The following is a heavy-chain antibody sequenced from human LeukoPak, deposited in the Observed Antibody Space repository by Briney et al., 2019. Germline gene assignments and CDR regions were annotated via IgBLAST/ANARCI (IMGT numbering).Heavy chain of an antibody. J-gene: IGHJ4*02. Sequence: PSETLSLTCAVYGGSFSGYYWSWIRQHPGKGLEWIGYIYYSGSTYYNPSLRSRVTISVDTSKNLFSLKLSSVTAADTAVYYCARGLIAAAGRNFDYWGQGTLVTASS. CDR3: ARGLIAAAGRNFDY. D-gene: IGHD6-13*01. CDR1: GGSFSGYY. CDR2: IYYSGST. V-gene: IGHV4-31*11.